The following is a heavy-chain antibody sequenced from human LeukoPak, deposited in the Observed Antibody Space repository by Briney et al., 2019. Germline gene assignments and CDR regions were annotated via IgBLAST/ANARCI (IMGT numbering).Heavy chain of an antibody. D-gene: IGHD2-15*01. Sequence: SETLSLTCTVSGGSISSYYWSWIRQPPGKGLEWIGEINHSGSTNYNPSLKSRVTISVDTSKNQFSLKLSSVTAADTAVYYCARRDPIVVVVAATLGYFQHWGQGTLVTVSS. J-gene: IGHJ1*01. CDR1: GGSISSYY. CDR2: INHSGST. V-gene: IGHV4-34*01. CDR3: ARRDPIVVVVAATLGYFQH.